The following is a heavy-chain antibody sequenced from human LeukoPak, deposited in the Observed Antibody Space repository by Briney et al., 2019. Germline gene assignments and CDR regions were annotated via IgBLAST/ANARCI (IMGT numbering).Heavy chain of an antibody. J-gene: IGHJ5*02. V-gene: IGHV4-30-2*01. D-gene: IGHD3-22*01. Sequence: SQTLFLTCAVSGGSISSGGYCWSWIRQPPGKGLEWIGYIYHSGSTYYNPSLKSRDTISVDRSKNQFSLKLSSVTAADTAVYYWASFVYYDSSGHWFDPWGQGTLVTVSS. CDR2: IYHSGST. CDR3: ASFVYYDSSGHWFDP. CDR1: GGSISSGGYC.